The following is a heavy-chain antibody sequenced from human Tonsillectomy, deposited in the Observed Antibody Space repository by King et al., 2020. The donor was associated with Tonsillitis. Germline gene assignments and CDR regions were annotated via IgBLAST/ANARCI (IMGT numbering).Heavy chain of an antibody. CDR3: ARRSEPDYGEYFDY. D-gene: IGHD4-17*01. CDR2: ISSSSSYI. V-gene: IGHV3-21*01. Sequence: VQLVESGGGLVKPGGSLRLSCAASGFTFSSYSMNWVRQAPGKGLEWVSSISSSSSYIYYADSVKGRFTISRDNAKNSLYLQMKSLRAEDTAVYYCARRSEPDYGEYFDYWGQGTLVTVSS. CDR1: GFTFSSYS. J-gene: IGHJ4*02.